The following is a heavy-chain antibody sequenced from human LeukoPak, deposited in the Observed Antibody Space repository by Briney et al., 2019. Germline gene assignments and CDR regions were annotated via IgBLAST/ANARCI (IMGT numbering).Heavy chain of an antibody. Sequence: GESLKISCKGSGYSFTSYWIAWVRQMPGKGLEWMGIIYPGDSDTRYSPSFQGQVTISADKSISTVYLQWSSLKASDTAMYYCARRRDLYSGSYYPFDYWGQGTLVTVSS. J-gene: IGHJ4*02. CDR1: GYSFTSYW. CDR2: IYPGDSDT. CDR3: ARRRDLYSGSYYPFDY. D-gene: IGHD1-26*01. V-gene: IGHV5-51*01.